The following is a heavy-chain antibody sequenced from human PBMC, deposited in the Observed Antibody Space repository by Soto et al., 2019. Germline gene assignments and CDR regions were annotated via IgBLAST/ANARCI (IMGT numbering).Heavy chain of an antibody. CDR1: GGSINNYY. Sequence: SETLSLTCTVSGGSINNYYWSWIRQPPGKGLEWIGYIYYSGSTNYNPSLKSRVTISVDTSKNQFSLKMSSVTAADTAVYYCARAPIAAAGTNNWFDPWGQGTLVTVSS. CDR3: ARAPIAAAGTNNWFDP. V-gene: IGHV4-59*01. J-gene: IGHJ5*02. CDR2: IYYSGST. D-gene: IGHD6-13*01.